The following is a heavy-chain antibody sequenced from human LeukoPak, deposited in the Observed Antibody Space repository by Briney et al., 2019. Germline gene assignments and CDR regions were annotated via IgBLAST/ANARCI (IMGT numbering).Heavy chain of an antibody. V-gene: IGHV1-69*04. J-gene: IGHJ5*02. D-gene: IGHD5-18*01. CDR1: GGTFSSYT. CDR2: IIPILGIA. CDR3: AREGDTAMVTSNNWLDP. Sequence: VASVKVSCKASGGTFSSYTISWVRQAPGQGLEWMGRIIPILGIANYAQKFQGRVTITADKSTSTAYMELSSLRSEDTAVYYCAREGDTAMVTSNNWLDPWGQGTLVTVSS.